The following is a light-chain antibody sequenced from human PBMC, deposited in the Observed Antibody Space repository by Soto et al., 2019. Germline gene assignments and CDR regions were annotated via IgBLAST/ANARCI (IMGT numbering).Light chain of an antibody. V-gene: IGKV1-17*01. CDR1: QGIRND. CDR2: AAS. J-gene: IGKJ1*01. CDR3: HQYDSWT. Sequence: DIQMTHSPSSLSGSVLDIVTSICRASQGIRNDLGWYQQKPGKAPKRLIYAASSLQSGVPSRFSGSGSGTDFTLTISRLEPEDFAVYYCHQYDSWTFGQGTKVDI.